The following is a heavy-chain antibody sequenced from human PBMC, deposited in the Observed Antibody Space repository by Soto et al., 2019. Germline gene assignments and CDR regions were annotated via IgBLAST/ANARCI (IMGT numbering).Heavy chain of an antibody. Sequence: GGTLSLSCAASGLTFSSYCRHWVRQAPGKGLEWISRINSDGSSTVYADSLKGRFTISRDNAKNTLYLQMNSLRAEDTVFYYFARVYCSGGSCYSVGYWGQGTLVTVS. J-gene: IGHJ4*02. CDR1: GLTFSSYC. D-gene: IGHD2-15*01. V-gene: IGHV3-74*01. CDR3: ARVYCSGGSCYSVGY. CDR2: INSDGSST.